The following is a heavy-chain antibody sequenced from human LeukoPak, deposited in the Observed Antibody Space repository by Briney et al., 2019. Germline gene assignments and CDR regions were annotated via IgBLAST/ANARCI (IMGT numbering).Heavy chain of an antibody. Sequence: SETLSLTCAVYGGSFSGYYWSWIRQPAGKGLEWIGRLYTSGNTNYNPSLKSRVSMSVDTSKNQFSLKLSSVTAADTAVYYCARDTGYYYGSGTYLYYFDYWGQGTPVTVSS. D-gene: IGHD3-10*01. CDR3: ARDTGYYYGSGTYLYYFDY. CDR1: GGSFSGYY. CDR2: LYTSGNT. V-gene: IGHV4-4*07. J-gene: IGHJ4*02.